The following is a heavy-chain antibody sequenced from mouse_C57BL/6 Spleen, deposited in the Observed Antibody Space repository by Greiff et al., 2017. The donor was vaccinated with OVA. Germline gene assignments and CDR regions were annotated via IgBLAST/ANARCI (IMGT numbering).Heavy chain of an antibody. V-gene: IGHV1-80*01. Sequence: VQLQQSGAELVKPGASVKISCTASGYAFSSYWMNWVQQRPGKGLEWIGQIYPGDGDTNYNGTFKGKATLTADKSSSTAYMQLSSLTSEDAAVYFCANYYGSSPFAYWGQGTLVTVAA. CDR3: ANYYGSSPFAY. J-gene: IGHJ3*01. CDR2: IYPGDGDT. CDR1: GYAFSSYW. D-gene: IGHD1-1*01.